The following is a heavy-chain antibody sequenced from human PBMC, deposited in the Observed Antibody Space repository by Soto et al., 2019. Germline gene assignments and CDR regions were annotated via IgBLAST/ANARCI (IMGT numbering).Heavy chain of an antibody. CDR3: ARDADYYDSSGYFGF. D-gene: IGHD3-22*01. V-gene: IGHV3-9*01. CDR2: ITWNSGTI. Sequence: SLRLSCAASGFTFDNYAMHWVRQAPGKGLEWVSGITWNSGTIAYADSVKGRFTISRDNAKNSLYLQMNSLRDEDTAVYYCARDADYYDSSGYFGFWGQGTLVTVSS. J-gene: IGHJ4*02. CDR1: GFTFDNYA.